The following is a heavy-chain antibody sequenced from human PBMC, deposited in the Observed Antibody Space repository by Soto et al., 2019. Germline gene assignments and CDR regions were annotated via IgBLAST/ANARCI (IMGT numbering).Heavy chain of an antibody. J-gene: IGHJ6*03. CDR2: INHSGST. Sequence: PSETLSLTCAVYGWSFSGYYWSWIRQPPGKGLEWIGEINHSGSTNYNPSLKSRVTISVDTSKNQFSLKLSSVTAADTAVYYCARGGVPAASNYYYYYMDVWGKGTTATVSS. V-gene: IGHV4-34*01. CDR3: ARGGVPAASNYYYYYMDV. CDR1: GWSFSGYY. D-gene: IGHD2-2*01.